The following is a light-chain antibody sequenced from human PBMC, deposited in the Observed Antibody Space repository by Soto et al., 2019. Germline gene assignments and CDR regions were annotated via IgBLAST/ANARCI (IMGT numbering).Light chain of an antibody. J-gene: IGKJ4*01. CDR1: QAISTY. CDR3: QQTYSAIT. CDR2: AAS. Sequence: DIQVTQSPSSLCASVGVRVTITCRASQAISTYLNWYQHKPGKAPDLLIHAASSLQSGVPSRFSDSGSGTDVTHTISSLQPEDFGTYYCQQTYSAITFGGGTEVE. V-gene: IGKV1-39*01.